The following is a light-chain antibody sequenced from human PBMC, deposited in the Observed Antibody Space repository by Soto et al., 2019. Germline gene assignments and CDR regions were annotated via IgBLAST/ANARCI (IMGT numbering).Light chain of an antibody. CDR2: DAS. J-gene: IGKJ1*01. CDR3: LQRRNSWT. CDR1: QSVNTY. Sequence: EIVFTQSPATLSLSPGERSTLSCRASQSVNTYLAWYQQKPGQSPSLLIYDASNRATGIPARFSGSGSGTDFTLTISSLEPEDFAVYYCLQRRNSWTFGPGTKVEIK. V-gene: IGKV3-11*01.